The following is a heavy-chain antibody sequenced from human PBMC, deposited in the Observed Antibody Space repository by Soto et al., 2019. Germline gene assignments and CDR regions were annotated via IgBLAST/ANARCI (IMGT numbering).Heavy chain of an antibody. J-gene: IGHJ4*02. CDR1: GFTFSSYG. Sequence: GGSLRLSCAASGFTFSSYGMHWVRQAPGKGLEWVAVISYDGINKYYADSVKGRFTISRDNSKNTLYLQMNSLRAEDTAVYYCAKSVYNWNDGFFDYWGQGTLVTVSS. D-gene: IGHD1-1*01. CDR2: ISYDGINK. CDR3: AKSVYNWNDGFFDY. V-gene: IGHV3-30*18.